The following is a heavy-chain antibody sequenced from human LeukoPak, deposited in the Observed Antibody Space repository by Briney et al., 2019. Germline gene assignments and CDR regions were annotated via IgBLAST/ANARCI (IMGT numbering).Heavy chain of an antibody. D-gene: IGHD3-22*01. J-gene: IGHJ4*02. CDR1: GFTFSSHA. Sequence: GRSLRLSCGASGFTFSSHAMQWVRQAPGKGLEWVAVISYDGSNEYYADSVKGRFTISRDNSKNTLYLQMNSLRTEDTAVYYCARSDSSGYCDHDPLYFDYWGQGTLVTVSS. CDR2: ISYDGSNE. CDR3: ARSDSSGYCDHDPLYFDY. V-gene: IGHV3-30-3*01.